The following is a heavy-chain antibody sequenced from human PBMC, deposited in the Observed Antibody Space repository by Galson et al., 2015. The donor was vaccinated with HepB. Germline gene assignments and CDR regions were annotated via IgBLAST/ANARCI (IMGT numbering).Heavy chain of an antibody. V-gene: IGHV1-18*01. CDR2: ISAYNGNT. D-gene: IGHD3-22*01. Sequence: SVKVSCKASGYTFTSYGFSWVRQAPGQGLEWMGWISAYNGNTNYAQKLQGRVTMTRDTSTSTAYMELRSLRSDDTAVYYCASAAYYYDSSGYYSSDAFDIWGQGTMVSVSS. CDR3: ASAAYYYDSSGYYSSDAFDI. J-gene: IGHJ3*02. CDR1: GYTFTSYG.